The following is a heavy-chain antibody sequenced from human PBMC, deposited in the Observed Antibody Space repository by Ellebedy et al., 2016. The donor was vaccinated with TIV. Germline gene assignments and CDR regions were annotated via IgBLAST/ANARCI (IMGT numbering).Heavy chain of an antibody. V-gene: IGHV3-23*01. Sequence: GGSLRLSCAASGFTFSSDAMSWVRQAPGKGLEWVSAISGSGGSTYYADSVKGRFTISKDNSKDPLYLQMNSLRAEDTAGYYCAKDITRVGWYFDLWGRGTLVTVSS. CDR1: GFTFSSDA. J-gene: IGHJ2*01. CDR2: ISGSGGST. CDR3: AKDITRVGWYFDL.